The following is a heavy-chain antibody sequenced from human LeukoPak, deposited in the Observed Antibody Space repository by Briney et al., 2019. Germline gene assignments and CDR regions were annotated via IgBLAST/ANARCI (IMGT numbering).Heavy chain of an antibody. CDR3: ARDPQWFGERYFDY. CDR2: IYYSGST. D-gene: IGHD3-10*01. V-gene: IGHV4-59*12. Sequence: PSETLSLTCTVSGGSISSYYWSWIRQPPGKGLEWIGYIYYSGSTNYNPSLKSRVTISVDTSKNQFSLKLSSVTAADTAVYYCARDPQWFGERYFDYWGQGTLVTVSS. CDR1: GGSISSYY. J-gene: IGHJ4*02.